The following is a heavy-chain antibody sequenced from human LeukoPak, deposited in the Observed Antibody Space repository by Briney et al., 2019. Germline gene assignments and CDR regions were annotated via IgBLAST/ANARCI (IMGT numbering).Heavy chain of an antibody. V-gene: IGHV1-69*01. D-gene: IGHD3-22*01. CDR2: IIPIFGTA. CDR1: GGTFSSYA. CDR3: ARDGRQYYYDSSGYYAPYGMDV. Sequence: SVTVSCKASGGTFSSYAISWVRQAPGQGLEWMGGIIPIFGTANYEQKFQGRVTITADESTSTAYMELSSLRSEDTAVYYCARDGRQYYYDSSGYYAPYGMDVWGQGTTVTVSS. J-gene: IGHJ6*02.